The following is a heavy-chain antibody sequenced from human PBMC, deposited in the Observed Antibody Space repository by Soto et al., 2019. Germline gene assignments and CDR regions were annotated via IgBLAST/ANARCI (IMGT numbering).Heavy chain of an antibody. D-gene: IGHD1-7*01. Sequence: ASVKVSCKASGYTFTSYGISWVRQAPGQGLEWMGWISAYNGNTNYAQKLQGRVTMTTDTSTSTAYIELRSLRSDATAGYYFARVGLTGTNPEYYYGMDVWGQGTTVTVS. CDR1: GYTFTSYG. V-gene: IGHV1-18*01. CDR2: ISAYNGNT. CDR3: ARVGLTGTNPEYYYGMDV. J-gene: IGHJ6*02.